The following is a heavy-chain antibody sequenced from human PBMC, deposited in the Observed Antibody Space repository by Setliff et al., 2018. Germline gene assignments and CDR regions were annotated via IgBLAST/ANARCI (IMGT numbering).Heavy chain of an antibody. CDR1: GGSVNSGYDN. D-gene: IGHD3-10*01. CDR3: ARDRSYYASGSFTKWFDY. CDR2: INRRGST. V-gene: IGHV4-61*09. J-gene: IGHJ4*02. Sequence: SETLSLTCTVSGGSVNSGYDNWNWLRQPAGKGLEWIGHINRRGSTNFSPPLKSRVTISLDTSKNQFSLNLTSVTAADTAVYYCARDRSYYASGSFTKWFDYWGQGALVTVSS.